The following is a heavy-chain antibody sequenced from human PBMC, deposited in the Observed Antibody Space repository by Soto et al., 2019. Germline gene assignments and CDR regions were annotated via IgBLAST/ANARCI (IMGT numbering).Heavy chain of an antibody. CDR1: GGSIGRYD. Sequence: SETLCLTCTVAGGSIGRYDGSWIRQSPGKGLEWIGYLYNTGSTIYNPSLKRRVTISVETSKKQFSMKLDSVTAADTAVYYCESMGGYHPSLAPWGKGTLVPVSS. CDR3: ESMGGYHPSLAP. J-gene: IGHJ5*02. D-gene: IGHD3-22*01. CDR2: LYNTGST. V-gene: IGHV4-59*08.